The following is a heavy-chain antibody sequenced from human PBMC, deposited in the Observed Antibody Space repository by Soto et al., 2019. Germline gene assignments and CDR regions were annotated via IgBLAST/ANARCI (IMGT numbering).Heavy chain of an antibody. J-gene: IGHJ4*02. Sequence: SETRSLTCGVSGGSLSCATYSGNWIRQPPGKGLEWIGYIFPSGTTYYNPSLKSRVTISIDVSKNQFSLSLRSLTAADTAVYYCARSREFDYWSQGTLVTVSS. CDR1: GGSLSCATYS. CDR2: IFPSGTT. CDR3: ARSREFDY. V-gene: IGHV4-30-2*01.